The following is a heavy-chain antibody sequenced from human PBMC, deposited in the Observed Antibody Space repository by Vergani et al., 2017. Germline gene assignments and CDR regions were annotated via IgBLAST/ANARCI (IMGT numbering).Heavy chain of an antibody. CDR2: IISIFGTA. J-gene: IGHJ4*02. Sequence: QVQLVQSGAEVKKPGSSVKVSCKASGGTFSSYAISWVRQAPGQGLEWMGGIISIFGTANYPQKFQGRVTITADKSTSTAYMELSSLRSEDTAVYDCARSEGRPGLWELKNYYGSGRAMDWGQGTLVTVSS. CDR1: GGTFSSYA. CDR3: ARSEGRPGLWELKNYYGSGRAMD. D-gene: IGHD3-10*01. V-gene: IGHV1-69*06.